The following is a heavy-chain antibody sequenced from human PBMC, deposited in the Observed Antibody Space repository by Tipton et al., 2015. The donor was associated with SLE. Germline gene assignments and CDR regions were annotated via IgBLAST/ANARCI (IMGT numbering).Heavy chain of an antibody. J-gene: IGHJ4*02. D-gene: IGHD3-10*01. CDR1: GGSIGNYY. CDR2: VHYSGAT. V-gene: IGHV4-59*08. CDR3: ARVGYYYGSGDFDY. Sequence: TLSLTCTVSGGSIGNYYWSWIRQPPGKGLEWIAYVHYSGATSYNPSLKSRVTISVDTSKNQFSLKLSSVTAADTAAYYCARVGYYYGSGDFDYWGQGTLVTVSS.